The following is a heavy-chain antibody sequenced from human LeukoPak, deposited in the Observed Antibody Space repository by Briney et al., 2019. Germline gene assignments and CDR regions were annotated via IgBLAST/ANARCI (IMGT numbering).Heavy chain of an antibody. V-gene: IGHV1-46*01. D-gene: IGHD6-25*01. J-gene: IGHJ4*02. CDR1: GYTFTSYY. Sequence: ASVKVSCKASGYTFTSYYMHWVRQAPGQGLEWMGIINPSGGSTSYAQRFQGRVTMTRDMSTSTVYMELSSLRSEDTAVYYCARTKAAMAIDYWGQGTLVTVSS. CDR3: ARTKAAMAIDY. CDR2: INPSGGST.